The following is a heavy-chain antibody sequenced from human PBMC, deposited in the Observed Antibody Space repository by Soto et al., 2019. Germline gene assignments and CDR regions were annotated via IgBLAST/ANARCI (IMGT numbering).Heavy chain of an antibody. CDR3: ARSIVVVTAADY. CDR1: GYTFTSYA. J-gene: IGHJ4*02. CDR2: INAGNGNT. D-gene: IGHD2-21*02. V-gene: IGHV1-3*01. Sequence: ASVQVSCKASGYTFTSYAMHWVRQAPGQRLEWMGWINAGNGNTKYSQKFQGSVTITRDTSASTAYMELSSLRSEDTAVYYCARSIVVVTAADYWGQGTLVTVSS.